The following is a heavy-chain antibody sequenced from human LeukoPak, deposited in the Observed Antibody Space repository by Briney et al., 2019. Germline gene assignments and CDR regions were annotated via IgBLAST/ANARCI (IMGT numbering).Heavy chain of an antibody. D-gene: IGHD1-26*01. CDR3: AKSFGGSYYGTYYDY. J-gene: IGHJ4*02. CDR1: GFTLSSYA. V-gene: IGHV3-23*01. CDR2: LSGSGGST. Sequence: PGGSLRLSCAASGFTLSSYAMSWVRQAPGKGLEWVSGLSGSGGSTYYADSVKGRFTISRDNSKNTLYLQMDSLRADDAAVYYCAKSFGGSYYGTYYDYWGQGTLVTVSS.